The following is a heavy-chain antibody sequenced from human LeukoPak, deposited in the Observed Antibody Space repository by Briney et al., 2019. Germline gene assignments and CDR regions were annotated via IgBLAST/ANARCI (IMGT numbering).Heavy chain of an antibody. V-gene: IGHV4-34*01. CDR3: ARAAKARGYSSSWSPRLHAVAFDI. J-gene: IGHJ3*02. Sequence: SETLSLTCAVYGGSFSGYYWSWIRQPPGKGLEWIGEINHSGSTNYNPSLKSRVTISVDTSKNQFSLKLSSVTAADTAVYYCARAAKARGYSSSWSPRLHAVAFDIWGQGTMVTVSS. CDR1: GGSFSGYY. D-gene: IGHD6-13*01. CDR2: INHSGST.